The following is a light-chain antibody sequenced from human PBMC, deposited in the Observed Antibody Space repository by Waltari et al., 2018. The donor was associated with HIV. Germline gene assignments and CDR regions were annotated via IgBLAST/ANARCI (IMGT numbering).Light chain of an antibody. J-gene: IGLJ2*01. V-gene: IGLV2-14*01. CDR2: DVS. CDR3: SSYTSSSTLV. CDR1: SSDVGGYNY. Sequence: QSALTQPASVSGSPGQSITIPCTGTSSDVGGYNYVSWYQQHPGKAPKLMIYDVSNRPSEVSNPFSCSKSGNTAALPISGLQAEDGADYYCSSYTSSSTLVFGGGTKLTVL.